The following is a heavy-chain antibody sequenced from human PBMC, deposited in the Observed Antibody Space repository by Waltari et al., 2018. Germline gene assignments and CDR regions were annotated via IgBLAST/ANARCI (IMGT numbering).Heavy chain of an antibody. CDR3: ARQLDSSSGEIGNYYYGMDV. J-gene: IGHJ6*02. Sequence: QVQLVQSGAEVKKPGSSVKVSCKASGGTFSSYAISWVRQAPGQGLEWMGGSSPSFGTANYAQKYQSRDTITADESTSTAYMELSSLRSEDTAVYYWARQLDSSSGEIGNYYYGMDVWGQGTTVTVSS. CDR2: SSPSFGTA. D-gene: IGHD6-13*01. V-gene: IGHV1-69*13. CDR1: GGTFSSYA.